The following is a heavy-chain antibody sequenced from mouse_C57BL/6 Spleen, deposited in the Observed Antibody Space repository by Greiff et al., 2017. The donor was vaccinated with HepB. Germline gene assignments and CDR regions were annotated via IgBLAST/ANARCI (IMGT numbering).Heavy chain of an antibody. Sequence: QVQLQQSGAELMKPGASVKLSCKATGYTFTGYWIEWVKQRPGHGLEWIGEILPGSGSTTYNEKLKGKATFTADTSSNTAYMQLSSLTTEDSAIYYCARHGDWYFDVWGTGTSVTVSS. V-gene: IGHV1-9*01. CDR2: ILPGSGST. CDR3: ARHGDWYFDV. J-gene: IGHJ1*03. CDR1: GYTFTGYW.